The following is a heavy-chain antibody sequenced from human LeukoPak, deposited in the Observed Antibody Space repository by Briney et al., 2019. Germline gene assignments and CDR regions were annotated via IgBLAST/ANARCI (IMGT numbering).Heavy chain of an antibody. D-gene: IGHD2-21*02. J-gene: IGHJ5*02. V-gene: IGHV4-34*01. CDR1: GGSFSGYY. CDR2: INHSGST. Sequence: SETLSLTCAVYGGSFSGYYWSWIRQPPGKGLEWIGEINHSGSTNYNPSLKSRVTISVDTSKNQFSLKLSSVTAADTAVYYCARGPYCGGDCWGWFDPWGQGTLVTVSS. CDR3: ARGPYCGGDCWGWFDP.